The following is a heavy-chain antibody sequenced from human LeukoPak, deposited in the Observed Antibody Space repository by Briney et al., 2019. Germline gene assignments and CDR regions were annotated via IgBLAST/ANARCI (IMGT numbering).Heavy chain of an antibody. CDR1: GYTFTSYG. CDR3: ARDVVGATLSCFDY. J-gene: IGHJ4*02. CDR2: ISPYNGNT. Sequence: ASVKVSCKASGYTFTSYGIIWVRQAPGQGLEWMGWISPYNGNTNYAQKLQGRVTMTTDTSTSTAYMELRSLRSDDTAVYYCARDVVGATLSCFDYWGQGTLVTVSS. D-gene: IGHD1-26*01. V-gene: IGHV1-18*01.